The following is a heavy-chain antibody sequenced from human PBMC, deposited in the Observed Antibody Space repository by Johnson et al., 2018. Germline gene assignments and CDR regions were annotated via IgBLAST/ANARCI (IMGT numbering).Heavy chain of an antibody. CDR2: ISGTGGRT. V-gene: IGHV3-23*04. Sequence: LVESGGGLVQPGESLRLSCVVSGFPLTTYAMSWVRQAPGKGLEWVSSISGTGGRTWYADSVKGRFTMSSDSSKNTLYLEMNSLRVEDTALYYFANLGYRSKWFHHWGQGTLVAVSS. D-gene: IGHD5-12*01. CDR1: GFPLTTYA. CDR3: ANLGYRSKWFHH. J-gene: IGHJ4*02.